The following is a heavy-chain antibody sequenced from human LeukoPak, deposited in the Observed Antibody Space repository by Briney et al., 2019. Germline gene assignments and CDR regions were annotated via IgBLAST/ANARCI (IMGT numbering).Heavy chain of an antibody. CDR3: ARRSYGDYDY. CDR2: IDPSDSYT. J-gene: IGHJ4*02. Sequence: GESLKISCKASGYSFTDSWITWVRQMPGKGLEWMGSIDPSDSYTNYNPSFQGHVTISADKSISTAYLQWSSLKASDTAMYYCARRSYGDYDYWGQGTLVTVSS. CDR1: GYSFTDSW. V-gene: IGHV5-10-1*01. D-gene: IGHD4-17*01.